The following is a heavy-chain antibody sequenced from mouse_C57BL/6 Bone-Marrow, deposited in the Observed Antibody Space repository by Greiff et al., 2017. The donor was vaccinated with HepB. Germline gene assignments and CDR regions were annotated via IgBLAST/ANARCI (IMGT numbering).Heavy chain of an antibody. V-gene: IGHV5-16*01. CDR2: INYDGSST. CDR1: GFTFSDYY. Sequence: DVQLQESEGGLVQPGSSMKLSCTASGFTFSDYYMAWVRQVPEKGLERVANINYDGSSTYYLDSLKSRFIISRDNAKNILYLQMSSLKSEDTATYYCARGDYGSSYPYFDYWGQGTTLTVSS. J-gene: IGHJ2*01. CDR3: ARGDYGSSYPYFDY. D-gene: IGHD1-1*01.